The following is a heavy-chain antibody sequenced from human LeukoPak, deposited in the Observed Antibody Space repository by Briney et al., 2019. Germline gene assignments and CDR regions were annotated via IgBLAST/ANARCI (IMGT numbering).Heavy chain of an antibody. CDR1: GFTFSSYA. CDR2: MSGSGGST. Sequence: GGSLRLSCAASGFTFSSYAMSWVRQAPGKGLEWVSAMSGSGGSTYYADSVKGRFTISRDNSKNTLYLQMNSLRAEDTAVYYCAKSPGCSSTSCYTGYFDYWGQGTLVTVSS. V-gene: IGHV3-23*01. D-gene: IGHD2-2*02. CDR3: AKSPGCSSTSCYTGYFDY. J-gene: IGHJ4*02.